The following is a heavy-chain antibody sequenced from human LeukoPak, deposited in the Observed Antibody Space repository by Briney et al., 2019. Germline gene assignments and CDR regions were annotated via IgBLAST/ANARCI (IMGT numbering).Heavy chain of an antibody. Sequence: SETLSLTRTVSGGSISSSSYYWGWIRQPPGKGLEWIGNIYYSGSTYYNPSLNSRVTISLDTTKNQFSLKLSSVPAADTAVYYCARGSAHSRPPKGIIGVVPISNWFDPWGQGSLVSVSS. J-gene: IGHJ5*02. D-gene: IGHD3-3*01. V-gene: IGHV4-39*07. CDR2: IYYSGST. CDR1: GGSISSSSYY. CDR3: ARGSAHSRPPKGIIGVVPISNWFDP.